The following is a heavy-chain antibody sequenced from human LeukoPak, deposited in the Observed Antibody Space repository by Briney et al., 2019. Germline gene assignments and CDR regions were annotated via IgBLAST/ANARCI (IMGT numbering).Heavy chain of an antibody. CDR2: ISSSSSYI. CDR3: AREKTFYNILTGYKRGGYYFDY. CDR1: GFTFSNYD. Sequence: GGTLRLSCAASGFTFSNYDMNWVRQAPGKGLEWVSSISSSSSYIYYADSVKGRFTISRDNAKNSLYLQMNSLRAEDTAVYYCAREKTFYNILTGYKRGGYYFDYWGQGILVTVSS. J-gene: IGHJ4*02. V-gene: IGHV3-21*01. D-gene: IGHD3-9*01.